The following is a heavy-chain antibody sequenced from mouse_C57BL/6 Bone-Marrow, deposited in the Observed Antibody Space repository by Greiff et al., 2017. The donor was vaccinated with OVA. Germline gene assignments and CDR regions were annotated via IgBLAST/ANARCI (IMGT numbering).Heavy chain of an antibody. V-gene: IGHV7-1*01. CDR2: SRNKANDYTT. D-gene: IGHD2-1*01. CDR1: GFTFSDFY. J-gene: IGHJ3*01. Sequence: EVKLVESGGGLVQSGRSLRLSCAPSGFTFSDFYMEWVRQAPGKGLEWIAASRNKANDYTTEYSASVKGRFIVSRDTSQSILYLQMNALRAEDTAIYYCARDSDYGNWFAYWGQGTLVTVSA. CDR3: ARDSDYGNWFAY.